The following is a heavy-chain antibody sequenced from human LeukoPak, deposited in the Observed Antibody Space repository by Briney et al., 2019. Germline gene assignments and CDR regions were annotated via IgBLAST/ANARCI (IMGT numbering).Heavy chain of an antibody. V-gene: IGHV4-59*12. J-gene: IGHJ4*02. CDR2: IYYSGST. D-gene: IGHD6-19*01. Sequence: SETLSLTCTVSGGSISSYYWSWIRQPPGKGLEWIGYIYYSGSTNYNPSLKSRVTISVDTSKNQFSLKLSSVTAADTAVYYCARNWWEWLPRHFDYWGQGALVTVSS. CDR3: ARNWWEWLPRHFDY. CDR1: GGSISSYY.